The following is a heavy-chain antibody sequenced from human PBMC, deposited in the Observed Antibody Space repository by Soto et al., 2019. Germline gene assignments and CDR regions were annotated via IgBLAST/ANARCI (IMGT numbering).Heavy chain of an antibody. J-gene: IGHJ6*03. CDR3: AKFSYSGYDHYCYYMDV. D-gene: IGHD5-12*01. CDR2: ISGSGGST. V-gene: IGHV3-23*01. Sequence: EVQLLESGGGLVQPGGSLRLSCAASGFTFSSYAMSWVRQAPGKGLEWVSAISGSGGSTYYADSVKGRFTISRDNSKNTLYLQMNSLRAEDTAVYYCAKFSYSGYDHYCYYMDVWGKGTTVTVSS. CDR1: GFTFSSYA.